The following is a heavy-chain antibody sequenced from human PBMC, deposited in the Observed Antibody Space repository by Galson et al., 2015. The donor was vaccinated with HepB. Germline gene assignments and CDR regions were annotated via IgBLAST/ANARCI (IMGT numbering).Heavy chain of an antibody. Sequence: VKVSCKASGGSFSHHEISWVRQAPGQGLEWMGWISGNNGHTNFTQTYQGRLTMTTHTSTATAYLELRSLRSDDTALYYCARGVAGLNFDYWGQGTLVTVSS. D-gene: IGHD6-19*01. CDR2: ISGNNGHT. CDR1: GGSFSHHE. V-gene: IGHV1-18*01. J-gene: IGHJ4*02. CDR3: ARGVAGLNFDY.